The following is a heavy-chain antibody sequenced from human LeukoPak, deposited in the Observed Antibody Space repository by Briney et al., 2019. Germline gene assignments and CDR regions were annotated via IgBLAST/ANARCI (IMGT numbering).Heavy chain of an antibody. V-gene: IGHV4-4*07. CDR1: GGSISSYY. CDR3: ARDGGYSYGLRNRYFDY. Sequence: SETLSLTCTVSGGSISSYYWSWIRQPAGKGLEWIGRIYTSGGTNYNPSLKSRVTMSVDTSKNQFSLKLSSVTAADTAVYYCARDGGYSYGLRNRYFDYWGQGTLVTVSS. J-gene: IGHJ4*02. CDR2: IYTSGGT. D-gene: IGHD5-18*01.